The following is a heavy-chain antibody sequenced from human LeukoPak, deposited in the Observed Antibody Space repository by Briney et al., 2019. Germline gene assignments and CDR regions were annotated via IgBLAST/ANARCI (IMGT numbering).Heavy chain of an antibody. D-gene: IGHD3-22*01. CDR2: ISGSGGST. Sequence: PGGSLRLSCAASGFTFSSYAMSWVRQAPGKGLEWVSAISGSGGSTYYADSVKGRFTTSGDNSKNTLYLQMNSLRAEDTAVYYCAKDSGRVTMIVVDYWGQGTLVTVSS. CDR1: GFTFSSYA. CDR3: AKDSGRVTMIVVDY. V-gene: IGHV3-23*01. J-gene: IGHJ4*02.